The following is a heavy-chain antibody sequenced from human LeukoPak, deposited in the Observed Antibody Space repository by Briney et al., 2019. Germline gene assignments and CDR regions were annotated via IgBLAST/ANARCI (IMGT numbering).Heavy chain of an antibody. CDR3: AGGSGVYYYYMDV. CDR2: ISWNSGSI. CDR1: GFTFDDYA. J-gene: IGHJ6*03. D-gene: IGHD3-10*01. Sequence: GGSLRLSCAASGFTFDDYAMHSVRQAPGKGLEWGSGISWNSGSIGYADSVKGRFTISSDNAKNSLYLQMNSLRAEDAALYYCAGGSGVYYYYMDVWGKGTTVTVS. V-gene: IGHV3-9*01.